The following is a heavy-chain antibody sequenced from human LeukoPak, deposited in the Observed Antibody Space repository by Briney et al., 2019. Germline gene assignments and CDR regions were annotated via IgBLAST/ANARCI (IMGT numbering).Heavy chain of an antibody. CDR1: GLTFSSYV. Sequence: GGSLRLSCTASGLTFSSYVMSWVRQAPGKGLEWVAVISYDGSNKYYADSVKGRFTISRDNSKNTLYLQMNSLRAEDTAVYYCAREPAYYDILTGYNYNWFDPWGQGTLVTVSS. J-gene: IGHJ5*02. CDR3: AREPAYYDILTGYNYNWFDP. D-gene: IGHD3-9*01. CDR2: ISYDGSNK. V-gene: IGHV3-30*01.